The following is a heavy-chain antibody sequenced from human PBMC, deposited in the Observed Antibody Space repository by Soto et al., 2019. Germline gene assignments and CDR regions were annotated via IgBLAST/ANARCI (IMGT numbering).Heavy chain of an antibody. Sequence: QVQLVQSGAEVKKPGSSVKVSCKASGGTFSSYTISWVRQAPGQGLEWMGRIIPILGIANYAQKFQGRVTITADKSTSRAYMELSSLRSEDTAVYYCARECGSQGPYGSGSYSVYGGQGTLVTVSA. CDR2: IIPILGIA. D-gene: IGHD3-10*01. CDR1: GGTFSSYT. V-gene: IGHV1-69*08. CDR3: ARECGSQGPYGSGSYSVY. J-gene: IGHJ4*02.